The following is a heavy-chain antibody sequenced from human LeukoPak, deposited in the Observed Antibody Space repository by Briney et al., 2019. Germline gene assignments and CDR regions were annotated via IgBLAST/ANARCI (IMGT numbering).Heavy chain of an antibody. CDR3: ARVGFSRTIFDY. V-gene: IGHV4-59*01. CDR1: GFTFSDYY. Sequence: LRLSCAASGFTFSDYYWSWIRQAPGKGLEWIASMDNSGITTYNPSLKRQISMSADTSKNQFSLKLSSVTAADTAVYYCARVGFSRTIFDYWGQGTLVTVSS. D-gene: IGHD3-3*01. CDR2: MDNSGIT. J-gene: IGHJ4*02.